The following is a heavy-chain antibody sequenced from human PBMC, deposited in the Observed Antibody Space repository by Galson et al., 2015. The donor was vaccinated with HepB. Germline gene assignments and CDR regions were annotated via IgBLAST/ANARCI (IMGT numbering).Heavy chain of an antibody. CDR1: GFTDNSNY. J-gene: IGHJ6*02. CDR2: IYRDGST. V-gene: IGHV3-53*01. D-gene: IGHD2-15*01. CDR3: ARVLFIDCSDGSCASHSYYYGMDV. Sequence: SLRLDCAASGFTDNSNYMSWVPQAPRKGLEWVSVIYRDGSTYYADPVNGRFTISRDNSKNTLYLQINSLKADDTAVYYCARVLFIDCSDGSCASHSYYYGMDVWGQGTTVTVSS.